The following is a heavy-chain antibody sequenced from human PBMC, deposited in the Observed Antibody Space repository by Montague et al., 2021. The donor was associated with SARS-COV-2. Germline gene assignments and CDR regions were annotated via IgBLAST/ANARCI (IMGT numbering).Heavy chain of an antibody. V-gene: IGHV4-59*08. CDR2: IDDSGTT. J-gene: IGHJ6*02. Sequence: SETLSLTCSVSGGSLSTYYWSWIRQPPGKGLEWIGYIDDSGTTRYNPSLTSRATISLDLSKNQFSLDLNSVTAADTAIYYCARNAYNNYGLDVWGQGTTVTVSS. CDR1: GGSLSTYY. CDR3: ARNAYNNYGLDV.